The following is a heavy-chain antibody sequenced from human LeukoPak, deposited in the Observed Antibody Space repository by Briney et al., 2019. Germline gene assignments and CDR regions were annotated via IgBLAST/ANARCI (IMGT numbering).Heavy chain of an antibody. CDR1: GGTFSSYA. V-gene: IGHV1-69*13. CDR3: ASSIAVAGWYWFDP. CDR2: IIPIFGTA. J-gene: IGHJ5*02. D-gene: IGHD6-19*01. Sequence: SVKVSCKASGGTFSSYAISWVRQAPGQGLEWMGGIIPIFGTANYAQKFQGRVTITADESTSTAYMELSSLRSEDTAVYYCASSIAVAGWYWFDPWGQGTLVTVSS.